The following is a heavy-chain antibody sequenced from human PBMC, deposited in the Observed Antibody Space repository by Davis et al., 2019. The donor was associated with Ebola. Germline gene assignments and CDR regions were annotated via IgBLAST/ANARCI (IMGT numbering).Heavy chain of an antibody. J-gene: IGHJ4*02. CDR3: ARGPQGAVSYFDY. Sequence: GESLKISCAASGFPFSSYDMHWVRHATGKGLEWVSAIGTAGDTYYPGSVKGRFTISRENDKNSLYLQMNSLRAGDTAVYYCARGPQGAVSYFDYWGQGTLVTVSS. CDR2: IGTAGDT. V-gene: IGHV3-13*01. D-gene: IGHD5/OR15-5a*01. CDR1: GFPFSSYD.